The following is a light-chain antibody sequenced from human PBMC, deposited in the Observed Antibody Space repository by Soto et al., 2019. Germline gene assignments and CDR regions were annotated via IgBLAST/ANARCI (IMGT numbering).Light chain of an antibody. V-gene: IGLV1-44*01. CDR2: SNT. J-gene: IGLJ1*01. Sequence: SVLAQSPSASGTPGQRVTISCSGSSSNIGSNIVNWYQQLPGTAPKLLIYSNTQRPSGVPDRFSGSKSGTSASLAIRGLQSDDEADYYCATWDDSLNGYVFGTGTKLTVL. CDR1: SSNIGSNI. CDR3: ATWDDSLNGYV.